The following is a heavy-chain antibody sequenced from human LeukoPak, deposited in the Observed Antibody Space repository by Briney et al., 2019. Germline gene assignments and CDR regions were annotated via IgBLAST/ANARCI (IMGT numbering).Heavy chain of an antibody. J-gene: IGHJ3*02. CDR1: GFSFSFSN. V-gene: IGHV3-21*01. CDR3: AKDLRLTGYYSLDAFDI. CDR2: ISSTNGYT. D-gene: IGHD3-9*01. Sequence: GGSLRLSCAASGFSFSFSNMNWVRQAPGKGLEWVSYISSTNGYTYYADSVNGRFTISRDNSKNTLYLQMNSLRAEDTAVYYCAKDLRLTGYYSLDAFDIWGQGTMVTVSS.